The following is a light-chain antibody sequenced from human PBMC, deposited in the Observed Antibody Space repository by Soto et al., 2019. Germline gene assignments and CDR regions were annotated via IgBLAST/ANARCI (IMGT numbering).Light chain of an antibody. CDR3: QQYNNWPPDT. V-gene: IGKV3-15*01. Sequence: EIVMTQSPATLSLSPGERATLSCRASQSVSSNLAWYQQKHGQAPSLLIYGASTRATGIPARCSGSGSGTEFTLTISSLQSEDFAVYYCQQYNNWPPDTFGQGTKLEIK. J-gene: IGKJ2*01. CDR2: GAS. CDR1: QSVSSN.